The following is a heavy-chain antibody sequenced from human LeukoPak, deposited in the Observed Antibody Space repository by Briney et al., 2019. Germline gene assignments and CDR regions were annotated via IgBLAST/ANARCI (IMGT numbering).Heavy chain of an antibody. J-gene: IGHJ4*02. CDR3: AAGSGYYYFDY. V-gene: IGHV5-51*01. Sequence: GESLKITCKGSGYTFTSYWIGWVRQMPGKGLEWMGIIYPGDSDTRYSPSFQDQVTISAEKSISTAYLQWSSLKASDTAMYYCAAGSGYYYFDYWAQGTLVTVSS. CDR1: GYTFTSYW. D-gene: IGHD3-22*01. CDR2: IYPGDSDT.